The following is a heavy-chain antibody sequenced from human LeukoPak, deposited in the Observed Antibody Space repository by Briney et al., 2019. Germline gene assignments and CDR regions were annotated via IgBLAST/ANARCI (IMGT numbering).Heavy chain of an antibody. CDR3: ARVSEIMISFGGVISHLDN. CDR2: INHSGGT. J-gene: IGHJ4*02. D-gene: IGHD3-16*02. V-gene: IGHV4-34*01. Sequence: SETLSLTCSLNGGSFNDYYWSWIRQPPGKGLEWIGEINHSGGTNYNPSLWSRLTISIDTSKHQFSPQVTSVTAADTGVYFCARVSEIMISFGGVISHLDNWGQGALVTVSS. CDR1: GGSFNDYY.